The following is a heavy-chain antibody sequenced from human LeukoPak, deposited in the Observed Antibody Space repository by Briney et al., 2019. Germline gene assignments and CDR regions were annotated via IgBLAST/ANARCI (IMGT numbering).Heavy chain of an antibody. CDR1: GYTLTELS. J-gene: IGHJ6*02. Sequence: ASVKVSCKVSGYTLTELSMHWVRQAPGKGLEWMGGFDPEDGETIYAQKFQGRVTMTEDTPTDTAYMELSSLRSEDTAVYYCATPGTTFYSYYYYGMDVWGQGTTVTVSS. D-gene: IGHD2/OR15-2a*01. CDR3: ATPGTTFYSYYYYGMDV. CDR2: FDPEDGET. V-gene: IGHV1-24*01.